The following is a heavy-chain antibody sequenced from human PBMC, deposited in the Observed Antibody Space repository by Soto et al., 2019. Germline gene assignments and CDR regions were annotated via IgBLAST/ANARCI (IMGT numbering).Heavy chain of an antibody. J-gene: IGHJ4*02. CDR1: GFTFSSYA. V-gene: IGHV3-30-3*01. D-gene: IGHD6-6*01. CDR3: ARVDRGGIVARPFDY. Sequence: QVQLVESGGGVVQPGRSLRLSCAASGFTFSSYAMHWVRQAPGKGLEWVAVISYDGSNKYYADSVKGRFTISRDNSKNTLYLQMNSLRAEDTAVYYCARVDRGGIVARPFDYWGQGTLVTVSS. CDR2: ISYDGSNK.